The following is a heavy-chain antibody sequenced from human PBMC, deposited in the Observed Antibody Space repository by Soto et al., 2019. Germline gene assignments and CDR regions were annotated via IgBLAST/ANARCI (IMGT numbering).Heavy chain of an antibody. V-gene: IGHV3-33*01. CDR3: VSGTSPSPGY. CDR1: GFTFSSYG. CDR2: VWYDGTNK. D-gene: IGHD2-2*01. J-gene: IGHJ4*02. Sequence: QVELVESGGGVVQPGRSLRLSCAASGFTFSSYGMHWVRQAPGKGLEWVAVVWYDGTNKNYADSVKGRFTISRDNSKNPLYLQMNSLRAEETAVYYCVSGTSPSPGYWGQGTLVTVSS.